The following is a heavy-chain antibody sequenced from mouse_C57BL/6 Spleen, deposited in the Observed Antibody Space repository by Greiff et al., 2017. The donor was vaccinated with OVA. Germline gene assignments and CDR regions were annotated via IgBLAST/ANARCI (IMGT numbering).Heavy chain of an antibody. CDR2: INPSTGGT. V-gene: IGHV1-42*01. Sequence: EVQLQQSGPELVKPGASVKISCKASGYSFTGYYMNWVKQSPEKSLEWIGEINPSTGGTTYNQKFKAKATLTVDTSSSTAYMQLKSLTSEDSAVYYCARGRLLMDYWGQGTSVTVSS. CDR1: GYSFTGYY. CDR3: ARGRLLMDY. J-gene: IGHJ4*01. D-gene: IGHD2-3*01.